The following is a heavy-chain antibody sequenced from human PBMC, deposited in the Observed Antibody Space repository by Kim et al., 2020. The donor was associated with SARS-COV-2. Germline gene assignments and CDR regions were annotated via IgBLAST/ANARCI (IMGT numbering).Heavy chain of an antibody. CDR3: AGDRYDTNDGLDV. Sequence: SETLSLTCTVSGASISSGGYHWSWIRQHPGKGLEWIGDISNSGRTNYNASLQSRVTISADTSKSQFSLKLSSVSAADTAVYYCAGDRYDTNDGLDVWGQGTTVTVSS. D-gene: IGHD3-22*01. V-gene: IGHV4-31*03. CDR2: ISNSGRT. CDR1: GASISSGGYH. J-gene: IGHJ6*02.